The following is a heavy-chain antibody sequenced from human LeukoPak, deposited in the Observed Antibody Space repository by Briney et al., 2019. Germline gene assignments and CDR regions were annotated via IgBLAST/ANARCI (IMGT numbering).Heavy chain of an antibody. D-gene: IGHD3-22*01. CDR3: ARDGNYDSSGYYSGIDAFDI. J-gene: IGHJ3*02. CDR2: ISLSSSSI. V-gene: IGHV3-48*04. CDR1: RFSLSTYN. Sequence: GGSLRLSCAASRFSLSTYNMNWVRQAPGKGLEWVSYISLSSSSIYYADSVKGRFTIYRDNAKNSLYLQMNSLRAEDTAVYYCARDGNYDSSGYYSGIDAFDIWGQGTMVTVSS.